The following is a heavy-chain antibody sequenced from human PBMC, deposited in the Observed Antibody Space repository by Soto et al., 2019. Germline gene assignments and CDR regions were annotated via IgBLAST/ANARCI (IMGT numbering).Heavy chain of an antibody. Sequence: SVKVSCKASGGTFSSYAISWVRQAPGQGLEWMGGIIPIFGTANYAQKFQGRVTITADESTSTAYMELSSLRSEDTAVYYCAREGLLYDSSNFDYWGQGTLVTVSS. CDR3: AREGLLYDSSNFDY. J-gene: IGHJ4*02. V-gene: IGHV1-69*13. CDR1: GGTFSSYA. D-gene: IGHD3-22*01. CDR2: IIPIFGTA.